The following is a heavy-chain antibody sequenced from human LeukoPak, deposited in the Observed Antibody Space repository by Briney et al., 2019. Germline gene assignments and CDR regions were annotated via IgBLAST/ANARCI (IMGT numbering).Heavy chain of an antibody. Sequence: ASVKVSCKVSGYTLTELSMHWVRQAPRKGLEWMGGFDPEDGETIYAQKFRGRVTMTEDTSTDTAYMELSSLRSEDTAVYYCATDPLYYDILTGYYKLSDWGQGTLVTVSS. J-gene: IGHJ4*02. V-gene: IGHV1-24*01. D-gene: IGHD3-9*01. CDR1: GYTLTELS. CDR3: ATDPLYYDILTGYYKLSD. CDR2: FDPEDGET.